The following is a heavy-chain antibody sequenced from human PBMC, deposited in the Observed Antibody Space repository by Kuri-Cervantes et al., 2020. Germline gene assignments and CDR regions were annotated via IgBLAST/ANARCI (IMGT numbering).Heavy chain of an antibody. V-gene: IGHV4-31*03. CDR2: IYYSGST. Sequence: SETLSLTCTVSGGSISSGGYYWSWIRQHPGKGLEWIGYIYYSGSTYYNPSLKSRVTISVDTSKNQFSLKLSSVTAADTAVYYCARLVGLGHYDFWSLRAYAFDIWGQGTMVT. CDR1: GGSISSGGYY. J-gene: IGHJ3*02. D-gene: IGHD3-3*01. CDR3: ARLVGLGHYDFWSLRAYAFDI.